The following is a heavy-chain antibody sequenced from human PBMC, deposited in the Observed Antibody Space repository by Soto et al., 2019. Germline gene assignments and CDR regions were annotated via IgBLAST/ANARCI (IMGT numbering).Heavy chain of an antibody. CDR3: ARRGSGSYYDY. CDR1: GFTFSSYA. CDR2: ISGSGGST. J-gene: IGHJ4*02. Sequence: EVQLLESGGGLVQPGGSLRLSCAASGFTFSSYAMRWVRQAPGKGLEWVSAISGSGGSTYYADSVKGLFTISRDNSKNTLYLQMNSLRAEDTAVYYCARRGSGSYYDYWCQGTLVTVSS. V-gene: IGHV3-23*01. D-gene: IGHD1-26*01.